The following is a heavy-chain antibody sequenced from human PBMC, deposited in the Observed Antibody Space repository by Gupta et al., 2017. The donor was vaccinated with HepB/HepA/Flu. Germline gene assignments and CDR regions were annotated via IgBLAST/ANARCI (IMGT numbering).Heavy chain of an antibody. CDR2: IYTSGST. Sequence: QVQLQESGPGLVKPSETLSRTCTVSGGSISSNYWSWIRQPPGKGLEWLGRIYTSGSTNSTPSLKSRVTMSVDTSKNQFSLKLSSVTAADTAVYYCARGTGGATTRFDYWGQGTLVTVSS. CDR1: GGSISSNY. V-gene: IGHV4-4*07. J-gene: IGHJ4*02. D-gene: IGHD1-26*01. CDR3: ARGTGGATTRFDY.